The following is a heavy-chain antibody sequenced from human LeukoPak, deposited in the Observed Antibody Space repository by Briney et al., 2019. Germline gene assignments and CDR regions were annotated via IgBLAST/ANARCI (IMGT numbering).Heavy chain of an antibody. CDR1: GFTFSSYW. Sequence: GGSLRLSCAASGFTFSSYWMSWVRQAPGKGLEWVANIKQDGSEKYYVDSVKGRLTISRDNAKNSLYLQMNSLRAEDTAVYYCARVAHTPMIVVAQEIDYWGQGTLVTVSS. CDR2: IKQDGSEK. D-gene: IGHD3-22*01. J-gene: IGHJ4*02. V-gene: IGHV3-7*01. CDR3: ARVAHTPMIVVAQEIDY.